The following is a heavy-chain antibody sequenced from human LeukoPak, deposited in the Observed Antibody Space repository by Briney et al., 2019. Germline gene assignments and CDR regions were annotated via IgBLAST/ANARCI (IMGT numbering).Heavy chain of an antibody. Sequence: SQTLSLTCTVSGGSISSGSYCWSWIRQPAGKGLEWIGGIYTSGSTNYDPSLKSRATISVDTSRNQFSLKLSSVTAADTAVYYCARAYSSGYYPPENFFNSWGQGTLVTVSS. D-gene: IGHD3-22*01. CDR1: GGSISSGSYC. V-gene: IGHV4-61*02. J-gene: IGHJ4*02. CDR2: IYTSGST. CDR3: ARAYSSGYYPPENFFNS.